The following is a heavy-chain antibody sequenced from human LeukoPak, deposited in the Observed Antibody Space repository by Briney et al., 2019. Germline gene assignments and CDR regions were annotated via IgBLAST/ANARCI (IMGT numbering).Heavy chain of an antibody. D-gene: IGHD3-3*01. CDR3: ARRHHDFWRPFDS. CDR1: GGSFSGYY. J-gene: IGHJ4*02. CDR2: INHSGST. V-gene: IGHV4-34*01. Sequence: PSETLSLTCAVYGGSFSGYYWSWIRQPPGKGLEWIGEINHSGSTNYNPSLKSRVTISVDTSKNQFSLKLSSVTAADSAVYYCARRHHDFWRPFDSWGQGTLVTVSS.